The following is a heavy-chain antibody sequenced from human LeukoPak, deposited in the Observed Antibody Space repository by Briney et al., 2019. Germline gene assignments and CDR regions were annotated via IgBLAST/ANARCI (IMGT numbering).Heavy chain of an antibody. CDR1: GYTFISYG. CDR2: ISAYNGNT. Sequence: GASVKVSCKASGYTFISYGISWVRQAPGQGLEWMGWISAYNGNTNYVQNLQGRATMTTDTSTSTAYMELRSLTSDDTAVYYCARDLSASLPDYWGQGTLVTVSS. V-gene: IGHV1-18*01. J-gene: IGHJ4*02. D-gene: IGHD1-26*01. CDR3: ARDLSASLPDY.